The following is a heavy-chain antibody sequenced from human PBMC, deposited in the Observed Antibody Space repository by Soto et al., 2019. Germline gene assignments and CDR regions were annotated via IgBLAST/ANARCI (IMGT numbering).Heavy chain of an antibody. J-gene: IGHJ3*02. D-gene: IGHD3-22*01. CDR3: VKVSRVYYYDSSGQDAFDI. V-gene: IGHV3-23*01. CDR1: GFTFSSYA. CDR2: ISGSGGST. Sequence: GGSLRLSCAASGFTFSSYAMSWVRQAPGKGLEWVSAISGSGGSTYYADSVKGRFTISRDNSKNTLYLQMNSLRAEDTAVYYCVKVSRVYYYDSSGQDAFDIWGQGTMVTVSS.